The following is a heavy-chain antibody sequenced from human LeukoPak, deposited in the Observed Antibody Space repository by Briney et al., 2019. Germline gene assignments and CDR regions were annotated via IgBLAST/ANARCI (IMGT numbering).Heavy chain of an antibody. CDR1: GYIFISYY. CDR2: INPSGGKT. V-gene: IGHV1-46*01. CDR3: AKDVDTSMATAMGY. Sequence: GSVKLSCQTSGYIFISYYVHWVRQAPGQGLEWMGIINPSGGKTNYAQKFQGRVTMTRDLSTYTVYMELSSLRSEDTAIYYCAKDVDTSMATAMGYWGQGTLVTVSS. J-gene: IGHJ4*01. D-gene: IGHD5-18*01.